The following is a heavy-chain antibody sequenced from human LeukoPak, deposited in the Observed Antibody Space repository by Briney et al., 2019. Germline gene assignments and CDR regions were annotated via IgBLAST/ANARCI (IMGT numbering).Heavy chain of an antibody. Sequence: PSETLSLTCAVYGGSFSGYYWSWIRQPPGKGLEWIGEINHSGSTNYNPSLKSRVTISVDTSKNQFSLKLSSVTAADTAVYYCARESHVERDDFWGQGTLITVPS. J-gene: IGHJ4*02. CDR1: GGSFSGYY. CDR2: INHSGST. D-gene: IGHD1-1*01. CDR3: ARESHVERDDF. V-gene: IGHV4-34*01.